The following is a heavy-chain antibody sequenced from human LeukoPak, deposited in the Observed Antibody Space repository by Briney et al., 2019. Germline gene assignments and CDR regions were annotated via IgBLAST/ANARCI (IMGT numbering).Heavy chain of an antibody. CDR3: ARANGYEFDY. CDR1: GYTFTSYG. V-gene: IGHV1-8*02. Sequence: ASVKVSCKASGYTFTSYGISWVRQATGQGLEWMGWMNTNSDNTGYAQRFQGRVTMTRNTSISTAYVELSSLRSEDTAVYYCARANGYEFDYWGQGTLVTVSS. CDR2: MNTNSDNT. D-gene: IGHD5-12*01. J-gene: IGHJ4*02.